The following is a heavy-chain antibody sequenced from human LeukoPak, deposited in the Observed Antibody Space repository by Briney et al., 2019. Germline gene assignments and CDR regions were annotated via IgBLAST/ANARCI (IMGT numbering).Heavy chain of an antibody. J-gene: IGHJ4*02. V-gene: IGHV3-69-1*02. CDR1: GPAFFTHN. CDR3: ARDIESDTRDY. Sequence: GGSLRLSCAVSGPAFFTHNFHWVRQAPGKGLECVAFISRRGVIHYADYVKGRFTISRDNANNSLFLQMNSLRVEDTALYYCARDIESDTRDYWGQGTLVIASS. CDR2: ISRRGVI.